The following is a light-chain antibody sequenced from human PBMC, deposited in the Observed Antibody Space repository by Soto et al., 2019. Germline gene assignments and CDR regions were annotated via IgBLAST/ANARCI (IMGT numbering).Light chain of an antibody. V-gene: IGKV3-20*01. CDR2: GAS. Sequence: EIVLTQSPGTLSLSPGERATLSCRASQSVSSSYLAWYQQKPGQAPRLLIYGASSRASGIPDRFSGSGSGTDFTLTISRLEPEDFVVYYYKQYDSSRFTFGPGTKVDIK. CDR3: KQYDSSRFT. J-gene: IGKJ3*01. CDR1: QSVSSSY.